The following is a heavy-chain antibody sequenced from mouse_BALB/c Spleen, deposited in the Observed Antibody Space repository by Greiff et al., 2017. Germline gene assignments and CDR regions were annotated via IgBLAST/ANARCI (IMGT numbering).Heavy chain of an antibody. Sequence: VQLQQSGPGLVQPSQSLSITCTVSGFSLTSYGVHWVRQSPGKGLEWLGVIWSGGRTDYNAAFISRLSISKDNSKSQVFFKMNSLQADDTAIYYCASYGSSYYAMDYWGQGTSVTVSS. CDR3: ASYGSSYYAMDY. V-gene: IGHV2-2*01. J-gene: IGHJ4*01. D-gene: IGHD1-1*01. CDR2: IWSGGRT. CDR1: GFSLTSYG.